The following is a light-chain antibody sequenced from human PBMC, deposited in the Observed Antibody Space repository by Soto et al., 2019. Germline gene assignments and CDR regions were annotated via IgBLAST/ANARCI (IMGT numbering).Light chain of an antibody. CDR3: QQYNNYPLT. J-gene: IGKJ4*01. V-gene: IGKV1D-16*01. CDR1: QDISTW. CDR2: GAS. Sequence: DIQMTQSPSSLTASVGDRVTIACRASQDISTWLAWHQQKPGKTPKCLVFGASKLQGGVPSRFNGSGSGAHFTLTISSLQPEDSATYFCQQYNNYPLTFGAGTKVEI.